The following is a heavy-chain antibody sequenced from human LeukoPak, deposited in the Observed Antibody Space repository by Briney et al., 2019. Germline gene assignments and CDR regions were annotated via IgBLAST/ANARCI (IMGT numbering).Heavy chain of an antibody. CDR3: AKDQAAANYYFDY. Sequence: GGSLRLSCAASGFTFSNYAMHWVRQAPGKGLEWVAVITYDGSNEYYADSVKGRFTISRDNSKNTLSLQMNSLRAEDTAVYYCAKDQAAANYYFDYWGQGTLVTVSS. J-gene: IGHJ4*02. V-gene: IGHV3-30*18. CDR1: GFTFSNYA. CDR2: ITYDGSNE. D-gene: IGHD6-13*01.